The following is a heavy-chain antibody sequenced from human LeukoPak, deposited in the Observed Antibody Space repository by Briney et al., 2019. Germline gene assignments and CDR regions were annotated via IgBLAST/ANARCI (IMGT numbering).Heavy chain of an antibody. D-gene: IGHD3-9*01. CDR1: GGTFSSYA. Sequence: ASVKVSCKASGGTFSSYAISWVRQAPGQGLEWMGGIIPIFGTANYAQKFQGRVTMTTDESTNTAYMELSSLRSEDTAVYYCARGPKGFYDILTGARGYYYYGMDVWGRGTTVTVSS. J-gene: IGHJ6*02. CDR3: ARGPKGFYDILTGARGYYYYGMDV. V-gene: IGHV1-69*05. CDR2: IIPIFGTA.